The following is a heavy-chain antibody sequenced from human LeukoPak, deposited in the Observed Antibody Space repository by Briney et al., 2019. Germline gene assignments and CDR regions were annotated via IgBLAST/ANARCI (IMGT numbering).Heavy chain of an antibody. V-gene: IGHV1-8*01. Sequence: ASVTVSCTASGYTFTSYDINWVRQATGQGLEWMGWMNPNSGNTGYAQKFQGRVTMTRNTSISTAYMELSSLRSEDTAVYYCARARLRAPTGYYYYMDVWGKGTTVIVSS. CDR3: ARARLRAPTGYYYYMDV. CDR1: GYTFTSYD. CDR2: MNPNSGNT. J-gene: IGHJ6*03. D-gene: IGHD3-16*01.